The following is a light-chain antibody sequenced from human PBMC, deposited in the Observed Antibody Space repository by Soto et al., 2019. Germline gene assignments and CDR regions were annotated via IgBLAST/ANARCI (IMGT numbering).Light chain of an antibody. CDR1: QSVSSSY. CDR2: GAS. CDR3: QQYGSSPPIT. V-gene: IGKV3-20*01. Sequence: EIVLTQSPGTLSLSPGERATLSCRASQSVSSSYLAWYQQKPGQAPRLLIYGASSRATGITDRFSGSGSGTDFTLTISRLEPEDFAVYYCQQYGSSPPITFGQRTRLEIK. J-gene: IGKJ5*01.